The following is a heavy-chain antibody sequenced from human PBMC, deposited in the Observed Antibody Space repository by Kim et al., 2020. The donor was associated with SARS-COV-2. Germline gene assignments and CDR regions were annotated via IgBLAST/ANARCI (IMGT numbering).Heavy chain of an antibody. D-gene: IGHD3-9*01. V-gene: IGHV4-59*13. J-gene: IGHJ6*02. CDR2: IYYSGST. CDR3: ARDVGDILTGDAVGMDV. CDR1: GGSISSYY. Sequence: SETLSLTCTVSGGSISSYYWSWIRQPPGKGLEWIGYIYYSGSTNYNPSLKSRVTISVDTSKNQFSLKLSSVTAADTAVYYCARDVGDILTGDAVGMDVWGQGTTVTVSS.